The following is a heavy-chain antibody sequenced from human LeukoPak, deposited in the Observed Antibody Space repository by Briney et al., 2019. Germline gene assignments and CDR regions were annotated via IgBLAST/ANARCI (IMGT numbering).Heavy chain of an antibody. V-gene: IGHV3-23*01. D-gene: IGHD3-10*01. J-gene: IGHJ4*02. Sequence: PGGSLRLSCAASDFTFSTYAMSWVRQAPGRGLEWVSTISGGGGTTYYADSVKGRFTISRDNSKNTLYLQMNSLRAEDTAIYYCAKESSMLRRPLVIYYFDFWGQGTLVTVSS. CDR2: ISGGGGTT. CDR1: DFTFSTYA. CDR3: AKESSMLRRPLVIYYFDF.